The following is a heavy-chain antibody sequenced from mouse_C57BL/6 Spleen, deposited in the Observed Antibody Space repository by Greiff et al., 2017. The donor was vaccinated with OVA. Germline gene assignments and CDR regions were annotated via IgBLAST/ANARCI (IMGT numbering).Heavy chain of an antibody. CDR3: AREGAIYYGYDFAY. J-gene: IGHJ3*01. Sequence: VQLQQPGAELVKPGASVKLSCKASGYTFTSYWMHWVKQRPGHGLEWIGMIHPNSGSTNYNEKFKSKATLTVDKSSSTAYMQLSSLTSEDSAVYYCAREGAIYYGYDFAYWGQGTLVTVSA. CDR2: IHPNSGST. D-gene: IGHD2-2*01. CDR1: GYTFTSYW. V-gene: IGHV1-64*01.